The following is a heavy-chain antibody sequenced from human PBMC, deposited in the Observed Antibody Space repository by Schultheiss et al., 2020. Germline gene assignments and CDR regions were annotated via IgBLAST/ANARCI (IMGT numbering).Heavy chain of an antibody. V-gene: IGHV3-23*01. Sequence: GGSLRLSCAASGFTFSDYYMSWIRQAPGKGLEWVSTISGSGDSTYYADSVKGRFTISRDTSTNTLYLQMNSLRAEDTAVYYCAKDRRSLGLRYGMDVWGQGTTVTGPS. J-gene: IGHJ6*02. CDR3: AKDRRSLGLRYGMDV. D-gene: IGHD4-17*01. CDR2: ISGSGDST. CDR1: GFTFSDYY.